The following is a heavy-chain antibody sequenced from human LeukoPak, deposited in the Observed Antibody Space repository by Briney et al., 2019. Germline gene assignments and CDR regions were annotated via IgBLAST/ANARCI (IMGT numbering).Heavy chain of an antibody. J-gene: IGHJ4*02. V-gene: IGHV3-30*02. CDR3: ARLGRYSYGPPDY. D-gene: IGHD5-18*01. CDR2: IRYDGSNK. Sequence: QSGGSLRLSCAASGFTFRSYGMHWVRQAPGKGLEWVAFIRYDGSNKYYADSVKGRFTISRDNSKNTLYLQMNSLRGEDTAVYYCARLGRYSYGPPDYWGQGTLVTVSS. CDR1: GFTFRSYG.